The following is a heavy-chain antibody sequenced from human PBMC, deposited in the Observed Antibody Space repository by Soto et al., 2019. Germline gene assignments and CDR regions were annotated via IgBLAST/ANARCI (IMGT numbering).Heavy chain of an antibody. CDR2: INAGNGNT. Sequence: QVHLVQAGAEVRKPGASVQVSCKASGYNFSSHDIHWVRQAPGQGLEWMGWINAGNGNTRYSQKFHDRITITRDASASTAYMELSSLRSEDTAIYYCARDSFYCGGRYCYHYSFYMDVWGKGTTVTVSS. J-gene: IGHJ6*03. D-gene: IGHD2-21*01. CDR3: ARDSFYCGGRYCYHYSFYMDV. CDR1: GYNFSSHD. V-gene: IGHV1-3*01.